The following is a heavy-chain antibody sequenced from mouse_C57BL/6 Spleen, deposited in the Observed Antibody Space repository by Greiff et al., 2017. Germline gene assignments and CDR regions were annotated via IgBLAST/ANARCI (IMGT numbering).Heavy chain of an antibody. J-gene: IGHJ2*01. Sequence: EVHLVESGGGLVKPGGSLKLSCAASGFTFSDYGMHWVRQAPEKGLEWVAYISSGSSTIYYADTVKGRFTISRDNAKNTLFLQMTSLRSEDTAMYYCARRCDYDVYLDYWGQGTTLTVSS. D-gene: IGHD2-4*01. CDR1: GFTFSDYG. CDR3: ARRCDYDVYLDY. V-gene: IGHV5-17*01. CDR2: ISSGSSTI.